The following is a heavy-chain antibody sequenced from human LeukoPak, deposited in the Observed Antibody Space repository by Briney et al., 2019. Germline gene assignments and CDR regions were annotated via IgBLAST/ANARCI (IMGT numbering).Heavy chain of an antibody. CDR1: GYTFTDYY. CDR2: INPNGGST. CDR3: ARASNYGSGNYLLDY. D-gene: IGHD3-10*01. Sequence: ASVKVSCKASGYTFTDYYMHWARQAPGQGLEWMGIINPNGGSTCYAQNRDTMTRDTSTSTFYMELSSLKSEDTAVYYCARASNYGSGNYLLDYWGQGTLVTVSS. V-gene: IGHV1-46*01. J-gene: IGHJ4*02.